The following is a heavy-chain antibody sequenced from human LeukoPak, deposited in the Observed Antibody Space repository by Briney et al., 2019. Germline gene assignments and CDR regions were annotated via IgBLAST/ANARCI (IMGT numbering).Heavy chain of an antibody. V-gene: IGHV4-34*01. J-gene: IGHJ4*02. CDR2: INHSGST. D-gene: IGHD5-18*01. Sequence: SETLFLTCAVYGGSFSGYYWSWIRQPPGKGLEWIGEINHSGSTNYNPSLKSRVTISVDTSKNQFSLKLSSVTAADTAVYYCARQGYSYGPRFDYWGQGTLVTVSS. CDR3: ARQGYSYGPRFDY. CDR1: GGSFSGYY.